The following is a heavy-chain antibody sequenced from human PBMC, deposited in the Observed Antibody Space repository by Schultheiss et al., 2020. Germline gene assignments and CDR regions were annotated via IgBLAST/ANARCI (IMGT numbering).Heavy chain of an antibody. Sequence: GESLKISCAASGFTVSTAWMSWVRQAPGKGLEWVGRIRSKTAGGTTEDAAPVKGRFTISRDDSENTLYLQMNSLKTEDTAVYYCTRGSNSYDSSDFDQWGQGTLVTVSS. CDR2: IRSKTAGGTT. V-gene: IGHV3-15*01. J-gene: IGHJ4*02. CDR1: GFTVSTAW. D-gene: IGHD3-22*01. CDR3: TRGSNSYDSSDFDQ.